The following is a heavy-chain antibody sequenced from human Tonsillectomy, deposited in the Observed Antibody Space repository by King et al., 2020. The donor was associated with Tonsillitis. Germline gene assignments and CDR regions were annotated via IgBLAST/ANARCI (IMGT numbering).Heavy chain of an antibody. Sequence: VQLQESGPGLVKPSQTLSLTCTVSVASISSGDDYWSWIRQPPGKGLEWIGYTYYSGNTYSNPSLKSRVTISVDTSKNQFSLKLSSVTAADTAVYYCARDQAIGSPFDCWGQGTLVTVSS. J-gene: IGHJ4*02. CDR3: ARDQAIGSPFDC. CDR2: TYYSGNT. V-gene: IGHV4-30-4*01. D-gene: IGHD1-26*01. CDR1: VASISSGDDY.